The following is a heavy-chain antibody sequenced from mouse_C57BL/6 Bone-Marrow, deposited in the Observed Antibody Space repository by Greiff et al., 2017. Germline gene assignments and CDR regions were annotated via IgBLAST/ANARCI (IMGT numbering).Heavy chain of an antibody. CDR2: INPSTGGT. D-gene: IGHD2-4*01. Sequence: VQLKESGPELVKPGASVKISCKASGYSFTGYYMNWVKQSPEKSLEWIGEINPSTGGTTYNQKFKAKATLTVDKSSSTAYMQLKSLTSEDSAVYYCARTYYDYDLYYFDYWGQGTTRTVSS. J-gene: IGHJ2*01. CDR1: GYSFTGYY. CDR3: ARTYYDYDLYYFDY. V-gene: IGHV1-42*01.